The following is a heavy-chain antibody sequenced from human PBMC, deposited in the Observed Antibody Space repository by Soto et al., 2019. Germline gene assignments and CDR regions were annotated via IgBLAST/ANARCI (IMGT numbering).Heavy chain of an antibody. Sequence: EVQLVESGGVSVQPGESLRLSCTASGFTLSNYWMHWVRQAPGKGLVWVSRINTDGRTTTYADSVKGRFTISRDNAKNTLYLKMNSLRDEDTDVYYCVRIRRGDGYTFGYWGQGTLVTVSS. J-gene: IGHJ4*02. CDR1: GFTLSNYW. CDR3: VRIRRGDGYTFGY. V-gene: IGHV3-74*01. CDR2: INTDGRTT. D-gene: IGHD5-12*01.